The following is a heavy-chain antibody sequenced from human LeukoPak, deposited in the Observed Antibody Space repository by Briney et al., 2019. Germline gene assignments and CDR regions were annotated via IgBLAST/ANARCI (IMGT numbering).Heavy chain of an antibody. Sequence: GSLRLSCAASGFTFSGYAMNWVRQAPGKGLEWVSGISGSGAGTYYADSVKGRFTISRDDSKNTLYLQMNSLRADDTAVYYCAKMVREFYTISYYFDYWGQGTLVTVSS. CDR3: AKMVREFYTISYYFDY. CDR2: ISGSGAGT. J-gene: IGHJ4*02. V-gene: IGHV3-23*01. CDR1: GFTFSGYA. D-gene: IGHD2-8*01.